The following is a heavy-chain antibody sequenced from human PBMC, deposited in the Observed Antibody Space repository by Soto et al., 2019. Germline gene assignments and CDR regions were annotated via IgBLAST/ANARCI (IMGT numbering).Heavy chain of an antibody. CDR1: GDSVSSNSAA. J-gene: IGHJ6*02. D-gene: IGHD6-19*01. CDR3: ARKPLYSSGRYYYGMDX. Sequence: SQTLSLTCAISGDSVSSNSAAWNWIRQSPSIGLECLGSTYYRSKWYNDYAVSVKSRITIKPDTSKNQFSLQLNSVTPEDTAVYYCARKPLYSSGRYYYGMDXWGQVTSVTVS. CDR2: TYYRSKWYN. V-gene: IGHV6-1*01.